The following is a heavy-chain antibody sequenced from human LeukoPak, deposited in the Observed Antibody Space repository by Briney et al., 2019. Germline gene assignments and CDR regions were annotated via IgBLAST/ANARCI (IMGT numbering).Heavy chain of an antibody. CDR1: GFTFSGYW. D-gene: IGHD6-19*01. J-gene: IGHJ5*01. CDR3: TRAGYSSGFDS. V-gene: IGHV3-74*03. Sequence: GGSLRLACAASGFTFSGYWMHWVRQAPGKGLVWVSRINSDGYSITYADSVKGRFTISRDNAKNTLYLQMNSLIAEDTAVYFCTRAGYSSGFDSWGQGTLVTVSS. CDR2: INSDGYSI.